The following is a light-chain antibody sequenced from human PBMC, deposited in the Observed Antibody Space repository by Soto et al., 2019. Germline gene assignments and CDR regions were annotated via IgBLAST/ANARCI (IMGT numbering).Light chain of an antibody. CDR1: ISDIAGSNY. J-gene: IGLJ1*01. Sequence: QSALTQPASVSGSPGQSITISCTGTISDIAGSNYVSWYQHHPGKAPKLMIYEVSNRTSGVSNRFSGSKSGNTASLTISGLQAEDEDDYYCSSYISSSALYVFGTGTKLTVL. V-gene: IGLV2-14*01. CDR3: SSYISSSALYV. CDR2: EVS.